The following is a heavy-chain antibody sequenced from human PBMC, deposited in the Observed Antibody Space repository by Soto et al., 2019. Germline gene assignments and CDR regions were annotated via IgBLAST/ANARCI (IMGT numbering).Heavy chain of an antibody. CDR1: GYTFTTYG. CDR3: TREGSAPYYIYGMDA. D-gene: IGHD3-10*01. V-gene: IGHV1-18*01. J-gene: IGHJ6*01. Sequence: QVQLEQSAPEVKKPGAPLKVSCKASGYTFTTYGISWVRQAPGQGLEWLRWINTHNGNTNYAQHLQGRVIMTAGTPTYTAYAELRSLRSADTAIYYWTREGSAPYYIYGMDAWGQGTTGTVSS. CDR2: INTHNGNT.